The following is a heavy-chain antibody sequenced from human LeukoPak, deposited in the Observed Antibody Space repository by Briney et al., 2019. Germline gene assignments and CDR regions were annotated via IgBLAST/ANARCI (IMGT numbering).Heavy chain of an antibody. CDR2: ISSSSSTM. J-gene: IGHJ4*02. D-gene: IGHD3-3*01. CDR3: AKDRSPLYEAYYFNY. Sequence: GASLRLSCAASGFTFSPYSMSWVRQAPGKGLEWISYISSSSSTMYYAESVKGRFSMSKDNANDSLHLQMNSLRAEDTAVYYCAKDRSPLYEAYYFNYWGQGTLVTVSS. V-gene: IGHV3-48*01. CDR1: GFTFSPYS.